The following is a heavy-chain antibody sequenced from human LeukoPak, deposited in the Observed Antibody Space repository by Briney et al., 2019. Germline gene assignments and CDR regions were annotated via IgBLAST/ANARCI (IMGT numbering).Heavy chain of an antibody. CDR3: ARGALGFDY. CDR2: IGTAGDT. CDR1: GFTFSSYD. J-gene: IGHJ4*02. Sequence: GGSLRLSCAASGFTFSSYDIQWVPQATGKGLKWVSSIGTAGDTYYAGSVKGRFTLSRENAKKSSYLQMNNLGAGDTAIYYCARGALGFDYWGQGALVTVSS. V-gene: IGHV3-13*04.